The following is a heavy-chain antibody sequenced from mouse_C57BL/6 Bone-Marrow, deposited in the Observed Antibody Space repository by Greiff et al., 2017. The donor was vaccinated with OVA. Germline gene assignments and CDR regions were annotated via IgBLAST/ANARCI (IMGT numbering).Heavy chain of an antibody. V-gene: IGHV1-50*01. CDR2: IDPSDSYT. CDR3: ARDYEAMDY. CDR1: GYTFTSYW. Sequence: VQLQQPGAELVKPGASVKLSCKASGYTFTSYWVQWVKQRPGQGLEWIGEIDPSDSYTNYNQKFKGKATLTVDTSSSTAYMQLSSLTSEDSAVYYCARDYEAMDYWGQGTSVTVSS. J-gene: IGHJ4*01.